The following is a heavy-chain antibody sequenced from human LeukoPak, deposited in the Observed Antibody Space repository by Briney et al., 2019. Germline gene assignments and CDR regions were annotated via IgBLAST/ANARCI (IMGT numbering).Heavy chain of an antibody. J-gene: IGHJ4*02. D-gene: IGHD5-24*01. CDR2: INSDGSST. CDR3: ARDLPDEKDLDY. V-gene: IGHV3-74*01. Sequence: GGSLSLSGAASGFTFSSYWMHWVRQAPGKGLVWVSRINSDGSSTSYADSVKGRFTISRDNAKNTLYLQMNSLRAEDTAVYYCARDLPDEKDLDYWGQGTLVTVSS. CDR1: GFTFSSYW.